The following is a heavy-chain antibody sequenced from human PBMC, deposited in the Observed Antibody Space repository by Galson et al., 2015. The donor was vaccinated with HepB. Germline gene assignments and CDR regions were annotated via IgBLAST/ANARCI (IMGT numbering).Heavy chain of an antibody. V-gene: IGHV1-18*01. Sequence: SVKVSCKASGYIFTTYDISWVRQAPGQGLEWMGWISGYNGNTNYAQKFQGRVTMTTDTSTTTAYMELRSLRSDDTAVYYCARLNNIGYIFDIWGQGTMVTVSS. CDR3: ARLNNIGYIFDI. D-gene: IGHD6-13*01. J-gene: IGHJ3*02. CDR2: ISGYNGNT. CDR1: GYIFTTYD.